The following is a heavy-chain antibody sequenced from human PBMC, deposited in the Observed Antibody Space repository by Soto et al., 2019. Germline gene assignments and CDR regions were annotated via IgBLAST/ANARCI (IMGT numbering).Heavy chain of an antibody. CDR1: GYTFTSYC. CDR3: AREYCSGSRFDY. CDR2: ISAYNGNT. Sequence: QVQLVQSGAEVKKPGASVKVSCKASGYTFTSYCISWVRQAPGQGLEWMGWISAYNGNTNYAQKLQGRVTMTTDTSKSTAYMELRSLMSDGTAVYYCAREYCSGSRFDYGDQVTLVTVSS. J-gene: IGHJ4*02. D-gene: IGHD3-10*01. V-gene: IGHV1-18*01.